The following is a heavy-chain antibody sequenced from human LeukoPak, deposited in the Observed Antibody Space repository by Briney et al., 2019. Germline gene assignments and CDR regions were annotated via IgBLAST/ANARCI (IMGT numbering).Heavy chain of an antibody. V-gene: IGHV3-23*01. CDR3: ARPPGYYDSNFDY. CDR1: GFTFSNTA. D-gene: IGHD3-22*01. CDR2: ISASGDGT. Sequence: PGGSLRLPCAASGFTFSNTAMSWVRRAPGKGLEWVSAISASGDGTFYTDSVKGRFTVSRDNSKNMLYLQMNSLRGDDTAVYYCARPPGYYDSNFDYWGQGTLVTVSS. J-gene: IGHJ4*02.